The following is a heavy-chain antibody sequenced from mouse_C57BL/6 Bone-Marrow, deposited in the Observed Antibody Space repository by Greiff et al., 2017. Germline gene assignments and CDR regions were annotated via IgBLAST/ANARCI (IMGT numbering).Heavy chain of an antibody. D-gene: IGHD2-3*01. CDR3: ARRWGFYDHYAMDY. CDR1: GYTFTSYG. J-gene: IGHJ4*01. CDR2: IYPRSGNT. V-gene: IGHV1-81*01. Sequence: QVQLKESGAELARPGASVKLSCKASGYTFTSYGISWVKQRTGQGLEWIGEIYPRSGNTYSNEKFKGKATLTADKSSSTAYMELRSLTSEDSEVYFCARRWGFYDHYAMDYWGQGTSVTVSS.